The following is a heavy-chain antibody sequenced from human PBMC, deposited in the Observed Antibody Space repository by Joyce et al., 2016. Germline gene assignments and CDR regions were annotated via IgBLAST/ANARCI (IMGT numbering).Heavy chain of an antibody. J-gene: IGHJ3*01. V-gene: IGHV3-23*01. Sequence: VSVLGASGGGRYYADSVEGRLTVSRDNSKNMMYLEMTSLQIEDTAVYYCARAKTVVVAYTIRDGFDVLGQGTQVAVSS. D-gene: IGHD2-21*01. CDR3: ARAKTVVVAYTIRDGFDV. CDR2: LGASGGGR.